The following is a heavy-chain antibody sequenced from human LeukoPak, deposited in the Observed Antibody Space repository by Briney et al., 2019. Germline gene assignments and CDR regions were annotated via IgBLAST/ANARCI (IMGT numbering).Heavy chain of an antibody. V-gene: IGHV4-59*08. J-gene: IGHJ4*02. Sequence: SETLSLTCTVSGGSISSYYWSWIRQPPGKGLEWIGYIYYSGSTNYNPSLKSRVTISVDTSKNQFSLKLSSVTAADTAVYYCARQSSRRAKLDYWGQGTLVTVSS. CDR2: IYYSGST. D-gene: IGHD6-13*01. CDR1: GGSISSYY. CDR3: ARQSSRRAKLDY.